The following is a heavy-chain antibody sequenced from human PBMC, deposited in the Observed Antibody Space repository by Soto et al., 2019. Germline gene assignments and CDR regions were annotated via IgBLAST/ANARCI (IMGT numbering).Heavy chain of an antibody. CDR2: TYYRSKWYN. CDR3: ARSYSSSWGNWFDP. Sequence: PSQTRSLTCTISGHSLSSSSAALNSIRQSPSRGLEWLGRTYYRSKWYNDYAVSVKSRITINPDTSKNQFSLQLNSVTPEDTAVYYCARSYSSSWGNWFDPWGQGTLVTVSS. V-gene: IGHV6-1*01. J-gene: IGHJ5*02. D-gene: IGHD6-13*01. CDR1: GHSLSSSSAA.